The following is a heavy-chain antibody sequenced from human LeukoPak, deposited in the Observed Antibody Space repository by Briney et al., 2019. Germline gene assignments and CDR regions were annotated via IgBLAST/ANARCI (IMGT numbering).Heavy chain of an antibody. CDR3: ARDPYSNGWYDYFDY. Sequence: GASVKVSCKASGHSFTSYYMHWVRQAPGQGLEWMGIINPSGGSTSYAQKFQGRVTMTRDTSTSTVYMELSSLRSEDTAVYYCARDPYSNGWYDYFDYWGQGTLVTVSS. V-gene: IGHV1-46*01. CDR1: GHSFTSYY. J-gene: IGHJ4*02. D-gene: IGHD6-19*01. CDR2: INPSGGST.